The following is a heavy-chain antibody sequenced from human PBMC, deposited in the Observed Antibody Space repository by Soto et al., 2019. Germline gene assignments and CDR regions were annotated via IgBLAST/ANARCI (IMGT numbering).Heavy chain of an antibody. Sequence: EVQLLESGGDLVQPGGSLRLSCAASGFTFDSYAMSWVRQAPGKGLEWVSSIRGSGDTTHYADSVMGRFTISRDNSKNTLSLHMHGLRAGATAVYYCARHLTWSGYDFNYWGQGTRVTVSS. CDR3: ARHLTWSGYDFNY. CDR2: IRGSGDTT. CDR1: GFTFDSYA. J-gene: IGHJ4*02. V-gene: IGHV3-23*01. D-gene: IGHD3-3*01.